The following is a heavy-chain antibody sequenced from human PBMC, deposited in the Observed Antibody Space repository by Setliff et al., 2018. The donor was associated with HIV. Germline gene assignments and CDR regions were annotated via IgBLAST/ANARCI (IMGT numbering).Heavy chain of an antibody. V-gene: IGHV1-3*01. CDR3: ARGVPFLPFYFNF. J-gene: IGHJ4*02. CDR2: INAGNGDT. Sequence: ASVKVSCKASGYIFTNYVIHWVRQAPGQRLEWLGWINAGNGDTRYSQKFQGRIYITRDTSATTVYMELSRLRSEDTGLYYCARGVPFLPFYFNFWGQGTLVTVSS. CDR1: GYIFTNYV.